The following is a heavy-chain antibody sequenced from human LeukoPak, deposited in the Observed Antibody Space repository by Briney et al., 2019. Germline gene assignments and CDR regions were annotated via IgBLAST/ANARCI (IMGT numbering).Heavy chain of an antibody. V-gene: IGHV1-2*04. D-gene: IGHD3-22*01. CDR1: GYTFTGYY. J-gene: IGHJ5*02. Sequence: ASVKVSCKASGYTFTGYYMHWVRQAPGQGLEWMGWINPNSGGTNYARKFQGWVTMTRDTSISTAYMELSRLRSDDTAVYYCARERITMIGDSKKLDPWGQGTLVTVSS. CDR3: ARERITMIGDSKKLDP. CDR2: INPNSGGT.